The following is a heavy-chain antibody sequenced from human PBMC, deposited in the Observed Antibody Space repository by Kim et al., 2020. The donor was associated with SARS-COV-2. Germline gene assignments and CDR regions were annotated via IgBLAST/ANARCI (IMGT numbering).Heavy chain of an antibody. Sequence: KGRFTISRDNAKNSLYLQMNSLRAEDTALYYCAKGLQRGWSKGVVWYFDLWGRGTLVTVSS. D-gene: IGHD6-19*01. CDR3: AKGLQRGWSKGVVWYFDL. V-gene: IGHV3-9*01. J-gene: IGHJ2*01.